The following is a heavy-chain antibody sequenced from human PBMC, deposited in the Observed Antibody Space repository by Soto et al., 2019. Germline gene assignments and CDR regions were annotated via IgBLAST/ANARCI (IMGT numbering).Heavy chain of an antibody. J-gene: IGHJ4*02. CDR1: GYTLRSYG. CDR2: INGGNGDT. D-gene: IGHD2-21*01. Sequence: ASVKVSCKASGYTLRSYGIHWVRQAPGQGLEWMGWINGGNGDTMYAQKFQDRVTMTRGTSANTAYMEVSSLASKDTAVYYCASCRSLFRARDTSLYFFDYLGPGTLVPLFS. V-gene: IGHV1-3*01. CDR3: ASCRSLFRARDTSLYFFDY.